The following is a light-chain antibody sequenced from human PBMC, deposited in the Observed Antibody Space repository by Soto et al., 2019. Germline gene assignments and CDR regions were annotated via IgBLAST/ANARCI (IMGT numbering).Light chain of an antibody. Sequence: QPVLTKSRSASASLGASGKLTRTLSSGNSNYAIAWHQQQPEKGPRFLMKLNSDGSHSKGDGIPDRFSGSSAGAERYLTISTLQSEDEADYYCQTWVTGIHIFGGGTKLPVL. CDR3: QTWVTGIHI. V-gene: IGLV4-69*01. CDR2: LNSDGSH. J-gene: IGLJ2*01. CDR1: SGNSNYA.